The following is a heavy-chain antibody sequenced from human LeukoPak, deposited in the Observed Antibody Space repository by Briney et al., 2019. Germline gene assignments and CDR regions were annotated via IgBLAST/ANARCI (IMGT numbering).Heavy chain of an antibody. CDR3: AREFETQTYYYASGSTYFDS. CDR2: IYTSGST. CDR1: GGSINIYY. J-gene: IGHJ4*02. Sequence: SETLSLTGTVSGGSINIYYWSWIRQPAGEGLEWIGRIYTSGSTDYNPSLKSRVTMSVDSSKNQFSLRLTSVTAADTAVYYCAREFETQTYYYASGSTYFDSWGQGTLVSVSS. V-gene: IGHV4-4*07. D-gene: IGHD3-10*01.